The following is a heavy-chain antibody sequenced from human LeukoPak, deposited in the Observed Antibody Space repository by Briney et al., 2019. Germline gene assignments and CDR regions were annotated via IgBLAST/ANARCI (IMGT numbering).Heavy chain of an antibody. D-gene: IGHD3-3*01. CDR1: GFTFSSYA. Sequence: GRSLRLSCAASGFTFSSYAMHWVRQAPGKGLEWVAVISYDGSNKYYADSVKGRFTISRDSSKNTLYLQMNSLRAEDTAVYYCARDASITIFGVVTHYGMDVWGQGTTVTVSS. CDR3: ARDASITIFGVVTHYGMDV. V-gene: IGHV3-30-3*01. CDR2: ISYDGSNK. J-gene: IGHJ6*02.